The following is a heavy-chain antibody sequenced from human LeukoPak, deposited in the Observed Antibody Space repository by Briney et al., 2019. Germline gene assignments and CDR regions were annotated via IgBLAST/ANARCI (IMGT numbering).Heavy chain of an antibody. D-gene: IGHD6-19*01. V-gene: IGHV3-33*01. Sequence: GGSLRLSCAASGFTFSNYGMHWVRQAPGKGLEWVAVIWYDGSNKYYADSVKGRFTISRDNCKNTLYLQMNSLRAEDTAVYYCARDPKSGGWYFYYFDYWGQGTLVTVSS. CDR2: IWYDGSNK. J-gene: IGHJ4*02. CDR1: GFTFSNYG. CDR3: ARDPKSGGWYFYYFDY.